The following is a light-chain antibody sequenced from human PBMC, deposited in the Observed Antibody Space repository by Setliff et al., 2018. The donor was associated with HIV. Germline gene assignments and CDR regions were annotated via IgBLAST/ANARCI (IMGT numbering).Light chain of an antibody. CDR1: SSDVGGYNY. V-gene: IGLV2-23*02. J-gene: IGLJ2*01. CDR3: CSYAGRSTVV. CDR2: EVS. Sequence: QSALTQPPSASGSPGQSVTISCTGTSSDVGGYNYVSWYQQHPGKAPKFMIYEVSKRPSGVSNRFSGSKSGNTASLTISGLQAEDEADYYCCSYAGRSTVVFGGGTKVTVL.